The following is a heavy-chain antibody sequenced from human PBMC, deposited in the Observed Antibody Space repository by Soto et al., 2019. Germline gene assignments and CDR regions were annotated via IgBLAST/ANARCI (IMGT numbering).Heavy chain of an antibody. CDR2: ISAYNGNK. J-gene: IGHJ4*02. D-gene: IGHD6-6*01. CDR3: ARTGGGMAARPLEY. V-gene: IGHV1-18*04. CDR1: GYMFTTYG. Sequence: QVQLVQSGGEVKKPGASVEVSCRTSGYMFTTYGMSWVRQAPRQGLEWMAWISAYNGNKKYAQKFQGRVTMTTDTSTSTVSMELRNLTSDDTGTYFCARTGGGMAARPLEYWGQGTLVTVSS.